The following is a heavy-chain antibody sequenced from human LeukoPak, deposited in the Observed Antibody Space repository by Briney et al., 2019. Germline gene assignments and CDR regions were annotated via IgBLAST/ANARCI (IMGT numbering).Heavy chain of an antibody. CDR1: GFNFSSFV. D-gene: IGHD3-16*01. J-gene: IGHJ4*02. Sequence: GGSLRLSCVGSGFNFSSFVMNWVRQAPGKGLEWISAISGGAGVTYYADSVKGRFTISRDNSKNSFFLDMNSLRADDTALYYCAKDGTFGDFDHWGQGSRVTVSS. V-gene: IGHV3-23*01. CDR3: AKDGTFGDFDH. CDR2: ISGGAGVT.